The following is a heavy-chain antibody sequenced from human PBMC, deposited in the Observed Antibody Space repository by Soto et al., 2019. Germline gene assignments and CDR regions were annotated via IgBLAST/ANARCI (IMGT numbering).Heavy chain of an antibody. J-gene: IGHJ4*02. D-gene: IGHD3-3*01. V-gene: IGHV3-15*07. CDR1: GFTFSNAW. CDR3: TTDLIFGVVIIPGEGVDY. Sequence: GGSLRLSCAASGFTFSNAWMNWVRQAPGKGLEWVGRIKSKTDGGTTDYAAPVKGRFTISRDDSKNTLYLQMNSLKTEDTAVYYCTTDLIFGVVIIPGEGVDYWGQGTLVTVSS. CDR2: IKSKTDGGTT.